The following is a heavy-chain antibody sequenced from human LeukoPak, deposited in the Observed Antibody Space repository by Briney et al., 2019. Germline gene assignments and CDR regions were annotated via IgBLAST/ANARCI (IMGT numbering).Heavy chain of an antibody. Sequence: ASETLSLTCSVSGDSIRSGDAYWGWIRQSPLKGLEWIASIYYVGSPHYNPSLNSRRVTMSVDTARNQFSLKLTSVTAADTAVYYCASVIRGYPSWGQGTLVTVSS. CDR2: IYYVGSP. D-gene: IGHD5-18*01. V-gene: IGHV4-39*01. J-gene: IGHJ5*02. CDR3: ASVIRGYPS. CDR1: GDSIRSGDAY.